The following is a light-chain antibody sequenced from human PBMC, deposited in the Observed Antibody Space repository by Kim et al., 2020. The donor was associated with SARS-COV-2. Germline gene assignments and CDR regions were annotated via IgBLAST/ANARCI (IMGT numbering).Light chain of an antibody. CDR1: QSINTY. Sequence: DIQMTQSPSSLSASVGDRVTISCRASQSINTYLNWYQQKPGKAPNLLIYGASNLQSGVPSRFSGSGSGTDFTLTIRSLQPEDSATYYCQQSHIARTFGQGTKVDIK. CDR3: QQSHIART. V-gene: IGKV1-39*01. J-gene: IGKJ1*01. CDR2: GAS.